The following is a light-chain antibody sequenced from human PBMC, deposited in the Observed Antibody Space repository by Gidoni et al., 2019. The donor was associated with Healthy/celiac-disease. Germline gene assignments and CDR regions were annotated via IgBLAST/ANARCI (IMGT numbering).Light chain of an antibody. CDR1: SSNIGNNY. CDR3: GTWDSSIVRMI. V-gene: IGLV1-51*01. J-gene: IGLJ2*01. CDR2: DNN. Sequence: QSVLTQPPSVSAAPGQKVTISCSGSSSNIGNNYVSWYQQLPGTAPKLLIYDNNKRPSEIPDRFSGSKSGTSATLGITGLQTGDEADYYCGTWDSSIVRMIFGGGTKLTVL.